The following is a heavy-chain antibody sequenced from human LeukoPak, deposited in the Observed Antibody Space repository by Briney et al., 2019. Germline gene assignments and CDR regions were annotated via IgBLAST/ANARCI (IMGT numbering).Heavy chain of an antibody. J-gene: IGHJ4*02. CDR3: AKGDIVVVVAAAVDY. CDR1: GFTFSSYE. Sequence: GGSLRLSCAASGFTFSSYEMNWVRQAPGKGLEWVSYISSSSSYIYYADSVKGRFTISRDNAKNSLYLQMNSLRAEDTAVYYCAKGDIVVVVAAAVDYWGQGTLVTVSS. V-gene: IGHV3-21*05. D-gene: IGHD2-15*01. CDR2: ISSSSSYI.